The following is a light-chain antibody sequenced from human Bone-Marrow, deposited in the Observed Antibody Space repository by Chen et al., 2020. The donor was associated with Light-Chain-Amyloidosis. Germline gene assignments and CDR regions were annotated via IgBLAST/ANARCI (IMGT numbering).Light chain of an antibody. CDR2: EVT. Sequence: QSALTQPASLSGSPGQSIPLSCTGTSSDVGGDNHVSWYQQHPDKAPKLMIYEVTNRTSWVPDRFSGSKSDNTASLTISGLQTEDEADYFCSSYTITNTLVFGSGTRVTVL. V-gene: IGLV2-14*01. CDR1: SSDVGGDNH. J-gene: IGLJ1*01. CDR3: SSYTITNTLV.